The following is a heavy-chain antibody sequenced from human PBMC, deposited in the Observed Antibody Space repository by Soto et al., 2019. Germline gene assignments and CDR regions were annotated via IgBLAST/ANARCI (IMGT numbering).Heavy chain of an antibody. CDR3: ARRPSYYYGSGRYPQGGGMDV. CDR2: INHSGST. CDR1: GGSFSGYY. D-gene: IGHD3-10*01. J-gene: IGHJ6*02. V-gene: IGHV4-34*01. Sequence: PSETLSLTCAVYGGSFSGYYWSWIRQPPGKGLEWIGEINHSGSTNYNPSLKSRVTISVDTSENQFSLKLSSVTAADTAVYYCARRPSYYYGSGRYPQGGGMDVWGQGTTVTVSS.